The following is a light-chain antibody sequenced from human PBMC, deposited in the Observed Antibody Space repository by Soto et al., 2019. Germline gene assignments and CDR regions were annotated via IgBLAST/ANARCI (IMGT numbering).Light chain of an antibody. CDR1: QSVSSY. CDR3: QQRSA. J-gene: IGKJ1*01. V-gene: IGKV3-11*01. CDR2: DAS. Sequence: EIVLTQAAAILSISTGERATLSCRASQSVSSYLAWYQQKPGQAPRLLIYDASNRATGIPARFSGSGSGTDFTLTISSLEPEDFAVYYCQQRSAFGQGTKVDIK.